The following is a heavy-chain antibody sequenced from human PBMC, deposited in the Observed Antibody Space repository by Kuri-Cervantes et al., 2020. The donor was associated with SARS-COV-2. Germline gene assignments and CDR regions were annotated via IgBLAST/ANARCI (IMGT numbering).Heavy chain of an antibody. CDR2: ISYDGSNK. Sequence: GESLKISCAASGFTFSSYAMHWVRQAPGKGLEWVAVISYDGSNKYYADSVKGRFTISRDNSKNTLYLQMNSLRAEDTAVYYCARDGHSRSDYYYGMDVWGQGTTVTVSS. V-gene: IGHV3-30*04. CDR1: GFTFSSYA. CDR3: ARDGHSRSDYYYGMDV. J-gene: IGHJ6*02. D-gene: IGHD5-12*01.